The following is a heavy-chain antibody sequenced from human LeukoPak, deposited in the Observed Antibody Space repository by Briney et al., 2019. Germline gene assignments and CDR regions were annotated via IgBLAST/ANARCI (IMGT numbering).Heavy chain of an antibody. D-gene: IGHD4-11*01. CDR1: GFTFSNYW. J-gene: IGHJ4*02. CDR3: SGRSESDSNY. CDR2: IKPDGSDK. V-gene: IGHV3-7*01. Sequence: PGGSLRLSCAASGFTFSNYWMNWVRQAPGKGLEWVANIKPDGSDKVYVDSMKGRFTISRDNAKNSVYLQLNSLRAEDTGVYYCSGRSESDSNYWGQGTLVTVSS.